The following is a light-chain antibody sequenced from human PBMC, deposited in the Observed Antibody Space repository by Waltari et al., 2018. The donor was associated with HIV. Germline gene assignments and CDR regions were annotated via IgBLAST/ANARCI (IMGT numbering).Light chain of an antibody. J-gene: IGKJ2*01. CDR1: QHIGFN. Sequence: DIQMTQSPTSLSASVADKVTINCRASQHIGFNVNWYQYKTGRAPRLLIAATSNLQSGGPSRFSGSGFGTHFSLTISGPRSDDFAQYFCQQSHGLPYTFGQGTRLEI. CDR2: ATS. V-gene: IGKV1-39*01. CDR3: QQSHGLPYT.